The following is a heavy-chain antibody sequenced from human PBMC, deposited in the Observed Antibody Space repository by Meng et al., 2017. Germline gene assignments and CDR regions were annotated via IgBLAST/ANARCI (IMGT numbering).Heavy chain of an antibody. CDR1: GFTPSSYS. D-gene: IGHD2-21*02. J-gene: IGHJ2*01. CDR2: ISSSSSYI. Sequence: VRLVGSGGGLVKPGGSLGFSSAAFGFTPSSYSMNWVRQAPGKGLEWVSSISSSSSYIYYADSVKGRFTISRDNAKNSLYLQMNSLRAEDTAVYYCARDRWGHWYSDLWGRGTLVTVSS. CDR3: ARDRWGHWYSDL. V-gene: IGHV3-21*01.